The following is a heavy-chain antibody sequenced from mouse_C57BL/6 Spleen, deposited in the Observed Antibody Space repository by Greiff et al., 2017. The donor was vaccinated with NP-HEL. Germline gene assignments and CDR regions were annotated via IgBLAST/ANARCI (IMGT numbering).Heavy chain of an antibody. Sequence: EVQLQQSGPELVKPGASVKISCKASGYTFTDYYMNWVKQSHGKSLEWIGDINPNNGGTSYNQKFKGKATLTVDKSSSTAYMELRSLTSEDSAVYYCARSTFITTVVALYYFDYWGQGTTLTVSS. J-gene: IGHJ2*01. CDR1: GYTFTDYY. CDR3: ARSTFITTVVALYYFDY. D-gene: IGHD1-1*01. CDR2: INPNNGGT. V-gene: IGHV1-26*01.